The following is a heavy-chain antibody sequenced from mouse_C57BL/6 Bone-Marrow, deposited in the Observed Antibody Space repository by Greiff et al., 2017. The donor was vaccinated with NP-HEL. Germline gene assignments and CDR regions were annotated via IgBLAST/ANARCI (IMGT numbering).Heavy chain of an antibody. D-gene: IGHD1-1*01. J-gene: IGHJ2*01. CDR2: IRSKSNNYAT. CDR3: VRSARGSSYCYFDY. CDR1: GFSFNTYA. V-gene: IGHV10-1*01. Sequence: EVQLVESGGGLVQPKGSLKLSCAASGFSFNTYAMNWVRQAPGKGLEWVARIRSKSNNYATYYADSVKDRFTISRDDSESMLYLQMNNLKTEDSAMYYCVRSARGSSYCYFDYWGQGTTLTVSS.